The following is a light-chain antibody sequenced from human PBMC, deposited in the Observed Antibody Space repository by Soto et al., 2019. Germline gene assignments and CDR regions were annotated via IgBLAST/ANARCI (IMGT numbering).Light chain of an antibody. J-gene: IGKJ1*01. CDR2: SAY. CDR1: QNIDTY. V-gene: IGKV1-39*01. Sequence: DIQMTQSPSSLSASVGDRVTITCRASQNIDTYLNWYLQKPGQAPKLLIYSAYSLQSGVSPRFSDDGSGTDFTLTISSLQPEDFANYYWQQSYNFPRTFGQGTTV. CDR3: QQSYNFPRT.